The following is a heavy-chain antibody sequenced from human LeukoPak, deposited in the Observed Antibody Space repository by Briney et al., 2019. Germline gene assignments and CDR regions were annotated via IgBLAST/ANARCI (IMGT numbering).Heavy chain of an antibody. D-gene: IGHD3-22*01. V-gene: IGHV4-4*07. Sequence: PSETLSLTCTVSGGSIISNYWSWIRQSAGTGLEWIGRIYGSGITDYNPSLKSRVTMSLDTSRKQFSLRLTSVTAADTAVYYCARLRFYDSTGYSPGYYMDVWGKGATVSVFS. CDR3: ARLRFYDSTGYSPGYYMDV. J-gene: IGHJ6*03. CDR1: GGSIISNY. CDR2: IYGSGIT.